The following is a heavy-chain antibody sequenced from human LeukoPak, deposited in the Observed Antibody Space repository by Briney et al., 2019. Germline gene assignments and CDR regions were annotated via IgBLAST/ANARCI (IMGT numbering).Heavy chain of an antibody. J-gene: IGHJ5*02. V-gene: IGHV4-39*01. Sequence: SETLSLTCAVSGGSISSSSYYWDWIRQPPGKGLEWIASIYYSGSTYYNPSLKSRVTISVDTSKNQFSLKLSSVTAADTAVYYCARGPRFGELLWHWFDPWGQGTLVTVSS. CDR2: IYYSGST. D-gene: IGHD3-10*01. CDR3: ARGPRFGELLWHWFDP. CDR1: GGSISSSSYY.